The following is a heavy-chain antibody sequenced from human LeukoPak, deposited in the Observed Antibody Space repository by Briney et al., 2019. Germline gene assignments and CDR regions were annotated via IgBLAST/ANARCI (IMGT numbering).Heavy chain of an antibody. J-gene: IGHJ5*02. CDR2: IWYDGSNK. V-gene: IGHV3-33*01. CDR1: GFTFSSYG. D-gene: IGHD2-2*01. Sequence: PGRSLRLSCAASGFTFSSYGMHWVRQAPGKGLEWVAVIWYDGSNKYYADSVKGRFTISRDNSKNTLYLRMNSLRAEDTAVYYCARSPYCSSTSCYHFNWFDPWGQGTLVTVSS. CDR3: ARSPYCSSTSCYHFNWFDP.